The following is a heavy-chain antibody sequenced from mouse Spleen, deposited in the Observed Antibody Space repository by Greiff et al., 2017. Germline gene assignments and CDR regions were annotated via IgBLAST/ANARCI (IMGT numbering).Heavy chain of an antibody. V-gene: IGHV1-53*01. CDR2: INPSNGGT. J-gene: IGHJ4*01. D-gene: IGHD2-5*01. CDR3: ARENYYSNYGYAMDY. CDR1: GYTFTSYW. Sequence: QVQLKQSGTELVKPGASVKLSCKASGYTFTSYWMHWVKQRPGQGLEWIGNINPSNGGTNYNEKFKSKATLTVDKSSSTAYMQLSSLTSEDSAVYYCARENYYSNYGYAMDYWGQGTSVTVSS.